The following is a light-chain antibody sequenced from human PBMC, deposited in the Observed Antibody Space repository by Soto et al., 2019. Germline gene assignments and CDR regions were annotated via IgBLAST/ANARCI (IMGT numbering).Light chain of an antibody. V-gene: IGKV1-9*01. J-gene: IGKJ3*01. Sequence: DIQLTQSPSFLSASVGDRVTVTCRASQGINNYLAWYQQKPGKAPMLLIHGASTLQSGVPSRVSGSGSGTEFTLTISSLQPEDFATYYCQQLDSYPFTFGPGTKVDIK. CDR1: QGINNY. CDR2: GAS. CDR3: QQLDSYPFT.